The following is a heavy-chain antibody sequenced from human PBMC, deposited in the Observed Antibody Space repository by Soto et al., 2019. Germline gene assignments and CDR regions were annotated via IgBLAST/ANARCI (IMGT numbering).Heavy chain of an antibody. J-gene: IGHJ4*02. CDR1: GYTFTSYA. D-gene: IGHD2-21*02. CDR2: INAGNGNT. V-gene: IGHV1-3*05. Sequence: QVQLVQSGAEEKKPGASVKVSCKASGYTFTSYAMHWVRQAPGQRLEWMGWINAGNGNTKYSQKFQGRFTITRDTSASTAYMEPSSLRSEDTAVDYCSRAWVVVTAPDYWGQGTLVTVSS. CDR3: SRAWVVVTAPDY.